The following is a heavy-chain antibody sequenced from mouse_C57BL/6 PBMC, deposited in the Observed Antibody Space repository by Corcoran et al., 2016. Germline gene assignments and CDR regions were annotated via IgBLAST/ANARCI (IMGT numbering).Heavy chain of an antibody. CDR1: GDTFTDCN. J-gene: IGHJ2*01. V-gene: IGHV1-18*01. Sequence: EVQLQQSGPELVKPGASMKIPCRASGDTFTDCNMDRVKQSHGKSLEWIGDINPNNGGTIYNQKSKGKATLTVDKSSSTAHMELRSLTSEDTAVYYCARRYSDYFDYWGHGTTLPVSS. CDR3: ARRYSDYFDY. D-gene: IGHD2-14*01. CDR2: INPNNGGT.